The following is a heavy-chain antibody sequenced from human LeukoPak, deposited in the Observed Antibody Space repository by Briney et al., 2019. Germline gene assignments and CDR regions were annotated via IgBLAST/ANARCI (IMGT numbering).Heavy chain of an antibody. CDR1: GFTFRNHG. CDR2: IWYDGSNA. J-gene: IGHJ4*02. Sequence: GGSLRLSCAASGFTFRNHGMHWVRQAPGKGLEWVAVIWYDGSNAYYADSVKGRFTISRDNSRNTLYLQMNSLRAEDTAVYYCARDIGARRLDYWGQGTPVTVSS. D-gene: IGHD6-6*01. CDR3: ARDIGARRLDY. V-gene: IGHV3-33*01.